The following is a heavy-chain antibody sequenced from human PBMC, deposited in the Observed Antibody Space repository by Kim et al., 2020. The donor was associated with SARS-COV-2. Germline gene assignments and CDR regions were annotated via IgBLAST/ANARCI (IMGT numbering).Heavy chain of an antibody. V-gene: IGHV4-30-2*01. J-gene: IGHJ4*02. CDR3: ARGVGYFDY. CDR2: GRT. Sequence: GRTSPNPSLKSRVTISVDRSKNQFSLKLSSVTAADTAVYYCARGVGYFDYWGQGTLVTVSS.